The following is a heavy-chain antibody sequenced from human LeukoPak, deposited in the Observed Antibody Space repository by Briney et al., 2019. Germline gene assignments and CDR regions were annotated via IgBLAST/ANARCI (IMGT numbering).Heavy chain of an antibody. CDR2: ISYDGNDK. Sequence: GRSLRLSCVASGFTFSKYGMHWVRQAPGKGLEWVAVISYDGNDKYYADSVKGRFTISRDISKNTLYLQMNTLRTEDTAVYYCARVRSMTTVRDSFNIWGQGTPVTVSS. D-gene: IGHD4-11*01. J-gene: IGHJ3*02. V-gene: IGHV3-30*03. CDR3: ARVRSMTTVRDSFNI. CDR1: GFTFSKYG.